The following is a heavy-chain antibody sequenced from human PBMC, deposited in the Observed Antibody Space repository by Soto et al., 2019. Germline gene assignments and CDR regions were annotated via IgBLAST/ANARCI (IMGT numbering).Heavy chain of an antibody. J-gene: IGHJ2*01. V-gene: IGHV1-3*01. CDR1: GYTFTSYA. D-gene: IGHD1-26*01. Sequence: ASVKISCKASGYTFTSYAMHWVRQAPGQRLEWMGWINAGNGNTKYSQKFQGRVTITRDTSASTAYMELSSLRSEDTAVYYCARGGSLYWYFDLWGRGTLVTVS. CDR2: INAGNGNT. CDR3: ARGGSLYWYFDL.